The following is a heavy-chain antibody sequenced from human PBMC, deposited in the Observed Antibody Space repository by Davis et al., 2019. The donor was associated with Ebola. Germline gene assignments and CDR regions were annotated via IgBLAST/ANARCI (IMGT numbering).Heavy chain of an antibody. Sequence: GESLKISCAASGFTFSSYSMNWVRQAPGKGLEWASSISSSSSYIYYADSVKGRFTISRDNAKNSLYLQMNSLRAEDTAVYYCARDLNYYDSSGYYSVYFDYWGQGTLVTVSS. CDR2: ISSSSSYI. CDR3: ARDLNYYDSSGYYSVYFDY. V-gene: IGHV3-21*01. CDR1: GFTFSSYS. D-gene: IGHD3-22*01. J-gene: IGHJ4*02.